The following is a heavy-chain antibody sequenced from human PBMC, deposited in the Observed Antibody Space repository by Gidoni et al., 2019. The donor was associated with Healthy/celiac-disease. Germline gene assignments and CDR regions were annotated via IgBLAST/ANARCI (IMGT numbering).Heavy chain of an antibody. Sequence: EVQLVESGGGLVQPGGSLSLSCAASGSTFSSYSMNWVRQAPGKGLEWFSYISSSSSTIYYADSVKGRFTISRDNAKNSLYLQMNSLRAEETAVYYCARAHYDILSGAFDIWGQGTMVTVSS. V-gene: IGHV3-48*04. J-gene: IGHJ3*02. D-gene: IGHD3-9*01. CDR1: GSTFSSYS. CDR3: ARAHYDILSGAFDI. CDR2: ISSSSSTI.